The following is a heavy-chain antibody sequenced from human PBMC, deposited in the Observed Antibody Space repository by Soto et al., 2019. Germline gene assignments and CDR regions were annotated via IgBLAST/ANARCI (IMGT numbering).Heavy chain of an antibody. CDR3: ARDLRTVVTLVRYFDR. J-gene: IGHJ2*01. Sequence: EVQLVESGGGLVQPGGSLRLSCAASGFTFNDYGMSWVRQAPGKGLEWVSYISSSSAAIYYADSVKGRFTISRDNAMNSLYLQMNSLRDEDTAVYYCARDLRTVVTLVRYFDRWGRGTLVTVSS. CDR1: GFTFNDYG. V-gene: IGHV3-48*02. D-gene: IGHD2-21*02. CDR2: ISSSSAAI.